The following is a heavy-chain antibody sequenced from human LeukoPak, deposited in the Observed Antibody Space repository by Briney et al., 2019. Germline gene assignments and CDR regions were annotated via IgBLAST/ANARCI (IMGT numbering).Heavy chain of an antibody. CDR3: AKSLTGWFGVY. D-gene: IGHD3-10*01. V-gene: IGHV4-4*02. Sequence: SETLSLTCAVSGGSISSSNWWSWVRQPPGKRLEWIGQIYHSGSTNYNPSLKSRVTISVDKSKNQFSLKLRSVTAADTAVYYCAKSLTGWFGVYWGQGTLVTVSS. CDR2: IYHSGST. J-gene: IGHJ4*02. CDR1: GGSISSSNW.